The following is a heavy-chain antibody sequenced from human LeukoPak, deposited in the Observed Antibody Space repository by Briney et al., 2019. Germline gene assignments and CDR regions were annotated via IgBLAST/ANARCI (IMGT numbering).Heavy chain of an antibody. CDR2: ISYDGSNK. CDR3: ARDRYSYGVFDY. J-gene: IGHJ4*02. D-gene: IGHD5-18*01. Sequence: GSLRLSCAASGFTFSSYAMHWVRQAPGKGLEWVAVISYDGSNKYYADSVKGRFTISRDNSKNTLYLQMNSLRAEDTAVYYCARDRYSYGVFDYWGQGTLVTVSS. V-gene: IGHV3-30-3*01. CDR1: GFTFSSYA.